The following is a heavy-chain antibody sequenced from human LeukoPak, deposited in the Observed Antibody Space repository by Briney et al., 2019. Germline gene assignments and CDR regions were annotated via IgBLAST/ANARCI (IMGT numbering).Heavy chain of an antibody. CDR2: ISSSTSTI. CDR1: GFTFSSYS. CDR3: ASGGGLMDTAMGFDY. V-gene: IGHV3-48*01. Sequence: PSGGSLRLSCAASGFTFSSYSMNWVRQAPGRGLEWVSYISSSTSTIYYADSVKGRFTISRENAKNSLYLQMNSLRAEDTAVYYCASGGGLMDTAMGFDYWGQGTLVTVSS. J-gene: IGHJ4*02. D-gene: IGHD5-18*01.